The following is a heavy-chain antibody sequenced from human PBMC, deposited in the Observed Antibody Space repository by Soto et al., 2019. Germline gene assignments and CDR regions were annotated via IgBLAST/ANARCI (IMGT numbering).Heavy chain of an antibody. J-gene: IGHJ6*02. CDR1: GFTFSSYS. CDR3: ARDSLRITGTPGDYYYGMDV. Sequence: GGSLRLSCAASGFTFSSYSMNWVRQAPGKGLEWVSYISSSSSSTIYYADSVKGRFTISRDNAKNSLYLQMNSLRDEDTAVYYCARDSLRITGTPGDYYYGMDVWGQGTTVTVSS. D-gene: IGHD1-20*01. V-gene: IGHV3-48*02. CDR2: ISSSSSSTI.